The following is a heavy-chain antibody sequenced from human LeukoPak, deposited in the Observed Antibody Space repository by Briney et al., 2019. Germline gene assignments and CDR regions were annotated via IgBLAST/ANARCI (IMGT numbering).Heavy chain of an antibody. V-gene: IGHV3-30*02. CDR2: IRSDGSDK. D-gene: IGHD3-22*01. Sequence: PGGSLRLSCAASGFIFSTYGMHWVRQAPGKGLEWVAFIRSDGSDKSYAGSVMGRLTISRDNSKNTLYLQMNTLRAEDTAVYYCGNHDSSSDYWGQGTLVTVSS. CDR1: GFIFSTYG. CDR3: GNHDSSSDY. J-gene: IGHJ4*02.